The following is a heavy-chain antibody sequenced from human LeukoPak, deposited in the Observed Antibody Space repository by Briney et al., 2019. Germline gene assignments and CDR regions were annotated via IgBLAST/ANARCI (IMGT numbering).Heavy chain of an antibody. CDR3: ARGPGSGSYFAWFDP. V-gene: IGHV4-34*01. Sequence: SGTLSLTCAVYGGSFSGYYWSWIRQPPGKGLEWIGGINQSGSTKYNPSFESRVTISVDTSKNQLSLKLSSVTAADTAVYYCARGPGSGSYFAWFDPWGQGDLVTVSS. CDR1: GGSFSGYY. CDR2: INQSGST. J-gene: IGHJ5*02. D-gene: IGHD3-10*01.